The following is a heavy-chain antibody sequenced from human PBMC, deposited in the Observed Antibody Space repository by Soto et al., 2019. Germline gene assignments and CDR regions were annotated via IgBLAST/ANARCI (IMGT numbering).Heavy chain of an antibody. Sequence: GGSLRLSCAASGFTFSSYAMHWVRQAPGKGLEWVAVISYDGSNKYYADSVKGRFTISRDNSKNTLYLQMNSLRAEDTAVYYCARGKAVRGVIRHYYYYGMDVWGQGTTVTVS. D-gene: IGHD3-10*01. CDR2: ISYDGSNK. CDR1: GFTFSSYA. J-gene: IGHJ6*02. V-gene: IGHV3-30-3*01. CDR3: ARGKAVRGVIRHYYYYGMDV.